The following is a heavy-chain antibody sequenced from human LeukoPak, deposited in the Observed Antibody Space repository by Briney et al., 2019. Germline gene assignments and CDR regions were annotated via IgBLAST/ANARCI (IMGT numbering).Heavy chain of an antibody. CDR3: ARGAVRWFGELLRWFDP. CDR2: IYYSGST. D-gene: IGHD3-10*01. CDR1: GGSISSGDYY. J-gene: IGHJ5*02. Sequence: SETLSFTCTVSGGSISSGDYYWSWIRQPPGKGLGWSGYIYYSGSTYYNPSLKSRVTISVDTSKNQFSLKLSSVTAADTAVYYCARGAVRWFGELLRWFDPWGQGTLVTVSS. V-gene: IGHV4-30-4*01.